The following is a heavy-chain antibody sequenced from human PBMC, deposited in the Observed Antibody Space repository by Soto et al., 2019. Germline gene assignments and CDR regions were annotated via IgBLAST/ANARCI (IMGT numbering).Heavy chain of an antibody. CDR2: IYYSGYP. Sequence: SETLSITCTVSGGSISSRSYYCGWVRQPPGKGLEWIGSIYYSGYPYYNPSLKRRVTISVDTSKNQFSLKLSSVTAADTAVYYCARHNGPLYVGYYYDMDVWGQGTTVT. D-gene: IGHD3-16*01. V-gene: IGHV4-39*01. CDR1: GGSISSRSYY. CDR3: ARHNGPLYVGYYYDMDV. J-gene: IGHJ6*02.